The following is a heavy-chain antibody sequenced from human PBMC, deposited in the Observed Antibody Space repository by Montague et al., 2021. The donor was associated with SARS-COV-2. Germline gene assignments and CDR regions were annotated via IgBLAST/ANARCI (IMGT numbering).Heavy chain of an antibody. CDR2: GDYSGSN. Sequence: SETLSLTCTVSGGSIITSNYYWGWLRQPPGKGLEWIGSGDYSGSNSYNPSLTSRVTISVDKSKNQFSLQLRSVTPEDTAVYFCARVRHLGRGMDVWGQGTTVTVSS. CDR3: ARVRHLGRGMDV. D-gene: IGHD7-27*01. CDR1: GGSIITSNYY. V-gene: IGHV4-39*01. J-gene: IGHJ6*02.